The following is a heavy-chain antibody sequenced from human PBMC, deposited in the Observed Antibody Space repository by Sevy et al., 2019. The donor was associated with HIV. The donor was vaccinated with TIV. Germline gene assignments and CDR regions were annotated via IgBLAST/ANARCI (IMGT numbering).Heavy chain of an antibody. Sequence: GGSLRLSCSPSGFTFGDYTVSWVRQAPGKGLEWIAFIRGKRNGGTTKYAASVKGRFTISRDDYKSIARLQMNSLKTEDTAVYYCTRVEGAADWGMDVWGQGTTVTVSS. V-gene: IGHV3-49*04. D-gene: IGHD1-26*01. J-gene: IGHJ6*02. CDR3: TRVEGAADWGMDV. CDR1: GFTFGDYT. CDR2: IRGKRNGGTT.